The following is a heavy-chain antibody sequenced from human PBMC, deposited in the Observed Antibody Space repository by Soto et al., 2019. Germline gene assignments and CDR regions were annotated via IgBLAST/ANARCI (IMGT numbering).Heavy chain of an antibody. CDR3: AHSRCGGDCLRSYSSHYYYGMDV. D-gene: IGHD2-21*02. J-gene: IGHJ6*02. Sequence: QITLKESGPTLVKPTQTLTLTCTFSGFSLSTGGVGVGWIRQPPGKALEWLALIYWDDDKRYSPSLKSWLTVTKDTSKNQVVLTMTNMDPGDTATYYCAHSRCGGDCLRSYSSHYYYGMDVWGQGTTVTVSS. V-gene: IGHV2-5*02. CDR1: GFSLSTGGVG. CDR2: IYWDDDK.